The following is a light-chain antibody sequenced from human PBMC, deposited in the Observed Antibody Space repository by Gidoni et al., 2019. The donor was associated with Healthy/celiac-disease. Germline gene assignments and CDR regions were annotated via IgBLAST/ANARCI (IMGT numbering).Light chain of an antibody. Sequence: QSALTQPASVSGSPGPSITISCTGTSSDVGGYNYVSWYQQHPGKAPKLMIYDVRNRPSGVSNRFSGSKSGNTASLTISGLQAEDEADYYCSSYTSSSTEVVFGGGTKLTVL. J-gene: IGLJ2*01. CDR2: DVR. CDR1: SSDVGGYNY. V-gene: IGLV2-14*01. CDR3: SSYTSSSTEVV.